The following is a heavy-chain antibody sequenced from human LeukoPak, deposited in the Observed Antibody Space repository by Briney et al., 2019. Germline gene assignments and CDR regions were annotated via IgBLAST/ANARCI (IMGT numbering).Heavy chain of an antibody. CDR3: ARQPYYYDSSGYWFDY. D-gene: IGHD3-22*01. CDR2: IYYSGST. Sequence: SETLSLTCTVSGGSISSSSYYWGWIRQPPGKGLEWIGSIYYSGSTYYNPSLKSRVTISVDTSKNQFSLKLSSVTAGDTAVYYCARQPYYYDSSGYWFDYWGQGTLVTVSS. J-gene: IGHJ4*02. V-gene: IGHV4-39*01. CDR1: GGSISSSSYY.